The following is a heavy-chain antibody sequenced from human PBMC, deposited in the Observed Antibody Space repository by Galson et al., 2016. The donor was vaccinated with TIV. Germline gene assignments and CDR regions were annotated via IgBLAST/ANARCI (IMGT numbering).Heavy chain of an antibody. CDR1: GFDFSGYY. Sequence: SLRLSCAASGFDFSGYYMSWVRQAPGKGLEWISYIGSSGSPIVYADSVKGRFTISRDNAKNSVYLQMNSLRVEDTAVYYCARERILLSAGVPRTNWFDPWGQGTLVTVSS. CDR2: IGSSGSPI. D-gene: IGHD6-13*01. V-gene: IGHV3-11*01. J-gene: IGHJ5*02. CDR3: ARERILLSAGVPRTNWFDP.